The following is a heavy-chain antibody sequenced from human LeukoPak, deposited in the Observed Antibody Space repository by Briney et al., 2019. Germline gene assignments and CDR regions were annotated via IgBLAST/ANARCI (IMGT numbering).Heavy chain of an antibody. D-gene: IGHD3-10*01. CDR3: ARVSYGSGSYTLYYYYYGMDV. V-gene: IGHV1-2*02. CDR2: GNPEWGGT. J-gene: IGHJ6*02. Sequence: AAVQVSCLRSRYTVTGCFIQGVDPAAGRGVEWMGWGNPEWGGTNYAQKFKGRVTMTRDTSVSTAYMELSSLRSEDTAVYYCARVSYGSGSYTLYYYYYGMDVWGQGTTVTVSS. CDR1: RYTVTGCF.